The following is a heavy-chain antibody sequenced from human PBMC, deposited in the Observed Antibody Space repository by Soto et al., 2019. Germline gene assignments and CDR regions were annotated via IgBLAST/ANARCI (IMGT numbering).Heavy chain of an antibody. Sequence: QVQLQESGPGLVEPSETLSLTCTVSGGSISSYYWCWIRQPPGKGLEWIGYSYYNGSTNYNPSLKSRVTISVDTTKNQLSLNLRAVTAADTDVYYCASEDTPMAYNWFDPWGQGTLVTVSS. J-gene: IGHJ5*02. CDR3: ASEDTPMAYNWFDP. CDR1: GGSISSYY. D-gene: IGHD5-18*01. CDR2: SYYNGST. V-gene: IGHV4-59*01.